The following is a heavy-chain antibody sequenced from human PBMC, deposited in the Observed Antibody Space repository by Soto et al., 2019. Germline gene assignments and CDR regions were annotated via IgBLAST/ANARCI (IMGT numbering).Heavy chain of an antibody. D-gene: IGHD3-22*01. CDR2: ISAYNGNT. V-gene: IGHV1-18*01. Sequence: QVQLVQSGAEVKKPGASVRVSCKASGYTFTSYGISWVRQAPGQGLEWMGWISAYNGNTNYAQNLQGRVTMTTDTSTSTGYMELSSRRSDDTAVYYCARSETRSGYYYDVDWFDPCGQGTLVTVSS. J-gene: IGHJ5*02. CDR1: GYTFTSYG. CDR3: ARSETRSGYYYDVDWFDP.